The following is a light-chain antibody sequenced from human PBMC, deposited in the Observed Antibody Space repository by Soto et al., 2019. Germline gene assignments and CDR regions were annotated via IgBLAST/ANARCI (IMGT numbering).Light chain of an antibody. CDR3: SSYTIISTSHLYV. Sequence: QSALTQPASVSGSPGQSITISCTGTRSAVGGYNYVSWYQHHPGKAPKLLIYEVSNRPSGVSNRFSGSKSGNTASLTISGLQAEDEAEYYCSSYTIISTSHLYVFGTGTKLTVL. V-gene: IGLV2-14*01. CDR1: RSAVGGYNY. CDR2: EVS. J-gene: IGLJ1*01.